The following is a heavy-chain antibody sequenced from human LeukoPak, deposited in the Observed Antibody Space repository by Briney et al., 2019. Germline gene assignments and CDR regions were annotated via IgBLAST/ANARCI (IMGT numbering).Heavy chain of an antibody. V-gene: IGHV4-59*08. CDR1: GGSISSYY. J-gene: IGHJ4*02. Sequence: SETLSLTCTVSGGSISSYYWSWIRQPPGKGLEWIGYIYYSGSTNYNPSLKSRVTISVDTSKNQFSLKLSSVTAADTAVYHCARGYGYSGYDPFDYWGQGALVTVSS. D-gene: IGHD5-12*01. CDR2: IYYSGST. CDR3: ARGYGYSGYDPFDY.